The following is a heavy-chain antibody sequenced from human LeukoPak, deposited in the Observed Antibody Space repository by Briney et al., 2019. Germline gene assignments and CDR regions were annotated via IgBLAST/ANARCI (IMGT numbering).Heavy chain of an antibody. CDR2: ISASGGST. Sequence: GGSLRLSCAATGFTFSSYAMSWARQTPGKGQDWISGISASGGSTYYADSVKGRFTISRDNSKNTLYLQMNSLRAEDTAVYYCAKGWADYGDYYVYYFDYWGQGTLVTVSS. CDR1: GFTFSSYA. CDR3: AKGWADYGDYYVYYFDY. D-gene: IGHD4-17*01. J-gene: IGHJ4*02. V-gene: IGHV3-23*01.